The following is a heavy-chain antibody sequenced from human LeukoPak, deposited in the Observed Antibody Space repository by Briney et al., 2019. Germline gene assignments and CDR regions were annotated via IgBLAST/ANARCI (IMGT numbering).Heavy chain of an antibody. CDR3: AKDIVAAGLFFDY. Sequence: GGSLRLSCAASRFSFSSYWMSWVRQAPGKGLEWVANIKQDGSEKYYVDSVKGRFTISRDNARNSLYLQMNSLRAEDTAVYYCAKDIVAAGLFFDYWGLGTLVTVSS. D-gene: IGHD6-13*01. V-gene: IGHV3-7*03. J-gene: IGHJ4*02. CDR1: RFSFSSYW. CDR2: IKQDGSEK.